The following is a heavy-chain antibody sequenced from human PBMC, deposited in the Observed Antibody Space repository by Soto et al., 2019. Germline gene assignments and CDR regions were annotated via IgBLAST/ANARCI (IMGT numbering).Heavy chain of an antibody. CDR1: GGSFSGYY. CDR3: ARGRVVPAAMRYYYYGMDV. CDR2: INHSGST. D-gene: IGHD2-2*01. V-gene: IGHV4-34*01. J-gene: IGHJ6*02. Sequence: SETLSLTCAVYGGSFSGYYWSWIRQPPGKGLEWIGEINHSGSTNYNPSLKSRVTISVDTSKNQFSLKLSSVTAADTAVYYCARGRVVPAAMRYYYYGMDVWGQGTTVTVSS.